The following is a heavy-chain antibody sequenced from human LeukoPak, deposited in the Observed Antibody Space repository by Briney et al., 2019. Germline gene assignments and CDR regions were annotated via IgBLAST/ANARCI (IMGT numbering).Heavy chain of an antibody. D-gene: IGHD3-16*01. V-gene: IGHV3-53*01. CDR1: GFTVSDNY. Sequence: GGSLRLSCAASGFTVSDNYMSWVRQAPGKGLEWVSVIYSDGRTYYADSVKGRFTISRDNSKNTLYLQMNRLRAEDTAVYYCARLPVPKYIYHRSDYSAGAFDIWGQGTMVTVSS. CDR3: ARLPVPKYIYHRSDYSAGAFDI. CDR2: IYSDGRT. J-gene: IGHJ3*02.